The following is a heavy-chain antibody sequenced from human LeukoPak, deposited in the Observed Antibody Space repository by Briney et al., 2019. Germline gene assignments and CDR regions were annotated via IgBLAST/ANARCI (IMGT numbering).Heavy chain of an antibody. Sequence: GASVKVSCKASGYTITNNYMHWVRQAPGQGLEWMGIINPSGGSTTYAQNFQGRVTMTRDMSTSTVYMELSSLRSEDTAVYYCASSMTGFNYGYWFDPWGQGTLVTVSS. CDR2: INPSGGST. CDR3: ASSMTGFNYGYWFDP. J-gene: IGHJ5*02. V-gene: IGHV1-46*01. CDR1: GYTITNNY. D-gene: IGHD5-18*01.